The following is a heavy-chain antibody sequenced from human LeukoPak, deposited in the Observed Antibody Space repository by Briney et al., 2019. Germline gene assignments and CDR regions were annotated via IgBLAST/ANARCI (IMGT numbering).Heavy chain of an antibody. D-gene: IGHD3-10*01. CDR2: IRSSSNAR. CDR3: AKDLRWFGKGYYGMDV. CDR1: GFTFSSYS. V-gene: IGHV3-48*01. J-gene: IGHJ6*02. Sequence: GRSLRLSCAASGFTFSSYSMNWVRQAPGKGLEWVSYIRSSSNARYYADSVKGRFTISRDNSKNTLYLQMNSLRAEDTAVYYCAKDLRWFGKGYYGMDVWGQGTTVTVSS.